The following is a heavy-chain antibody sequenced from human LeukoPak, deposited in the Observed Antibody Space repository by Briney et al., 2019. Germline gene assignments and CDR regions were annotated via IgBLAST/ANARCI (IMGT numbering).Heavy chain of an antibody. CDR3: ARHSNWNGGVDWFDP. CDR2: IYYSGST. J-gene: IGHJ5*02. D-gene: IGHD1-20*01. V-gene: IGHV4-31*03. Sequence: SETLSLTCTVSGGSISSGGYYWSWIRQHPGKGLERIGYIYYSGSTYYNPSLKSRVTISVDTSKNQFSLKLSSVTAADTAVYYCARHSNWNGGVDWFDPWGQGTQVTVSS. CDR1: GGSISSGGYY.